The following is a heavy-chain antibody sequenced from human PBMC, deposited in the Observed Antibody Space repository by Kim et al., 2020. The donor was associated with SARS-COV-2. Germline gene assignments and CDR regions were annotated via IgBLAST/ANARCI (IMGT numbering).Heavy chain of an antibody. Sequence: GGSLRLSCAASGFSFSTYAMTWVRQAPGKGLEWVSDISGTGGSTYYADSVKGRITISRDNSKNTLYLQINSLRAEDTAIYYCAKGNGDSAGYYYAYYYYCMDVWGKGTTITVSS. CDR1: GFSFSTYA. V-gene: IGHV3-23*01. CDR2: ISGTGGST. CDR3: AKGNGDSAGYYYAYYYYCMDV. D-gene: IGHD3-22*01. J-gene: IGHJ6*03.